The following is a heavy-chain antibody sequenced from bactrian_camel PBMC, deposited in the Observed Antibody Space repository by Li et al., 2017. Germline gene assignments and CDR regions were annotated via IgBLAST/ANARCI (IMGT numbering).Heavy chain of an antibody. Sequence: DVQLVESGGGTVQAGGSLTLSCAVSGYIDNHACMGWFRQTAGQERALVSSLSMHGTPFYIDSVKGRFTISADTAKNTVYLQLNNLEPEDTAMYYCAADRSRTGGYCSLVSGLYDYLGHGTQVTVS. CDR2: LSMHGTP. CDR1: GYIDNHAC. J-gene: IGHJ4*01. CDR3: AADRSRTGGYCSLVSGLYDY. D-gene: IGHD2*01. V-gene: IGHV3S10*01.